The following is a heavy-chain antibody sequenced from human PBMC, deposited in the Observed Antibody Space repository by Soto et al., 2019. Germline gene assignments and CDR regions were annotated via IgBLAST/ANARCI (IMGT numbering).Heavy chain of an antibody. CDR1: GFTFSSNY. CDR3: ARDVASSNYYYGMDV. CDR2: IYSGGST. J-gene: IGHJ6*02. D-gene: IGHD6-6*01. Sequence: VGSLRLSCAASGFTFSSNYMSWVRQAPGKGLEWVAVIYSGGSTYYADSVKGRFTISRDNSKNTLYLQMNSLRAEDTAVYYCARDVASSNYYYGMDVWGQGTTVTVSS. V-gene: IGHV3-53*01.